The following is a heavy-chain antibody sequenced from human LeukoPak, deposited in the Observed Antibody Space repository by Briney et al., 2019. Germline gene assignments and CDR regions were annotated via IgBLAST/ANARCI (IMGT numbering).Heavy chain of an antibody. V-gene: IGHV4-59*01. D-gene: IGHD6-13*01. CDR1: GGSISSYY. CDR2: IYYSGST. J-gene: IGHJ4*02. CDR3: ARSRSMSSSWYY. Sequence: SETLSLTCTVSGGSISSYYWSWIRQPPGKGLEWIGYIYYSGSTNYNPSLKSRVTISVDTSKNQFSLKLSSVTAADTAVYYCARSRSMSSSWYYWGQGTLVTVSS.